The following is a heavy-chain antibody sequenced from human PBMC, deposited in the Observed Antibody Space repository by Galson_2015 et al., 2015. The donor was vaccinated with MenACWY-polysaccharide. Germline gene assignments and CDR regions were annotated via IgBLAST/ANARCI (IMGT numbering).Heavy chain of an antibody. Sequence: SLRLSCAASGFTFDDYAMHWVRQAPGKGLEWVSGISWNSGSIGYADSVKGRFTISRDNAKNSPYLQMNSLRAEDTALYCCAKSGHCSSTSCYTWVESGVDYMDVWGKGTTVTVSS. J-gene: IGHJ6*03. CDR2: ISWNSGSI. D-gene: IGHD2-2*02. CDR3: AKSGHCSSTSCYTWVESGVDYMDV. V-gene: IGHV3-9*01. CDR1: GFTFDDYA.